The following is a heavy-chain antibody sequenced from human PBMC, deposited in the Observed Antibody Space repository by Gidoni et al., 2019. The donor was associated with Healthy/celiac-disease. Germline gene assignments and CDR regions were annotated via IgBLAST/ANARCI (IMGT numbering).Heavy chain of an antibody. J-gene: IGHJ6*03. D-gene: IGHD6-13*01. CDR1: GGSISSGGYY. Sequence: QVQLQESGPGLVKPSQTLSLTCTVSGGSISSGGYYWSWIRQPPGTGLEWIGYIYYSGSTYYNPSLKSRVTISVDTSKNQFSLKLSSVTAADTAVYYCARCIAAAGDYYYYYMDVWGKGTTVTVSS. CDR2: IYYSGST. V-gene: IGHV4-31*03. CDR3: ARCIAAAGDYYYYYMDV.